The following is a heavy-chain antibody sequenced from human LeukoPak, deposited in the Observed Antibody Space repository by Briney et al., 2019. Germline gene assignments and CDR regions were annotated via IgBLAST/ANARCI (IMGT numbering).Heavy chain of an antibody. D-gene: IGHD2-8*02. V-gene: IGHV3-23*01. Sequence: GGSLRLSCAASGFTFNKYAMSWVRQAPGKGLEWVSSITSAGSTYYADSVKGRFTISRDNSKNTLYLQMNSLRPEDTAVYFCATGFVTGIEYWGQGTLVTVSS. CDR2: ITSAGST. J-gene: IGHJ4*02. CDR3: ATGFVTGIEY. CDR1: GFTFNKYA.